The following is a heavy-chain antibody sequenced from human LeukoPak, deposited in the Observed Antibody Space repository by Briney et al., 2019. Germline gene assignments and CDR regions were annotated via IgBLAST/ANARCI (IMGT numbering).Heavy chain of an antibody. CDR2: IYYSGST. Sequence: SETLSLTCTVSGGSISSYYWSWIRQPPGKGLEWIGYIYYSGSTNYNPSLKSRVTISVDTPKNQFSLKLSSVTAADTAVYYCAGHVDTAMVLDYWGQGTLVTVSS. CDR1: GGSISSYY. D-gene: IGHD5-18*01. V-gene: IGHV4-59*01. CDR3: AGHVDTAMVLDY. J-gene: IGHJ4*02.